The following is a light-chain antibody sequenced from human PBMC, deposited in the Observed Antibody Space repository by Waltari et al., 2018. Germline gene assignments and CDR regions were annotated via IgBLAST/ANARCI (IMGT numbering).Light chain of an antibody. CDR2: DVS. V-gene: IGLV2-14*01. CDR1: SNDVVAYNS. CDR3: SSQSSNDVVL. Sequence: QSALTQPASVSGSPGQSVTIFCAGTSNDVVAYNSVLWYQEHPGQAPRVIIYDVSDRPSGVSDRFSGSKSGNTASLTISGLQAEDEADYYCSSQSSNDVVLLGGGTKLTVL. J-gene: IGLJ2*01.